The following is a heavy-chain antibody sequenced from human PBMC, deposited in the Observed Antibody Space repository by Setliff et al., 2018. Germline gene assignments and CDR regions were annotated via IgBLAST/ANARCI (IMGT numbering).Heavy chain of an antibody. V-gene: IGHV3-48*01. CDR3: AMDDSDDYGTYYYYYMDV. J-gene: IGHJ6*03. Sequence: GGSLRLSCAASGFTFSSYSMNGVRQAPGKGLEWVSYISSGSSTIYYADSARGRFTISRDNAKNSLYLQMNSLRAEDTAVYYCAMDDSDDYGTYYYYYMDVWGKGTTVTVSS. D-gene: IGHD4-17*01. CDR2: ISSGSSTI. CDR1: GFTFSSYS.